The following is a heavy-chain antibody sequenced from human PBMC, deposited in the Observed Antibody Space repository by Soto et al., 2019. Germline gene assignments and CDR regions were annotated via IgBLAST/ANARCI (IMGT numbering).Heavy chain of an antibody. CDR1: GGYIIISSYY. V-gene: IGHV4-39*07. CDR2: IYYSGST. D-gene: IGHD6-19*01. J-gene: IGHJ4*02. CDR3: ARDRSSGWYRDFDY. Sequence: SEPLSLTCTVSGGYIIISSYYWGWIRQPPGNGPEWIGSIYYSGSTYYNPSLKSRVTISVDTSKNQFSLKLSSVTAADSAVYYCARDRSSGWYRDFDYWGQGTLVTVSS.